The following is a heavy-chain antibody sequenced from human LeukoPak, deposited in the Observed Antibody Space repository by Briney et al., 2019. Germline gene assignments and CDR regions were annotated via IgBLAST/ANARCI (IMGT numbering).Heavy chain of an antibody. CDR3: TKDTHSSGCYFSAYDN. D-gene: IGHD3-22*01. J-gene: IGHJ3*02. CDR2: IGSKGYGGTT. Sequence: GGSLRLSCTASGFTFGDYGMSWVRQAAGKGLEWIGFIGSKGYGGTTEYAASVKDRFTISRDDSKSIAYLQMNSLKTEDTAVYYCTKDTHSSGCYFSAYDNWGQGTKVTVSS. V-gene: IGHV3-49*04. CDR1: GFTFGDYG.